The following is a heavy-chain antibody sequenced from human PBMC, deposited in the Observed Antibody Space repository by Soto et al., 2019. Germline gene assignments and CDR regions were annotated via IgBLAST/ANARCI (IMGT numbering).Heavy chain of an antibody. J-gene: IGHJ4*02. V-gene: IGHV4-4*02. CDR2: IYYSGGT. D-gene: IGHD6-19*01. CDR1: GDSINSNYC. Sequence: QVQLQESGPGLVRPSGTLSLTCAVSGDSINSNYCWTWVRQPPGKGLEWIAEIYYSGGTSYNPSPKSRVTISMVKSKNQFSLNLTSVTAADTAMYYCARDTGWGLGYWGQGTLVTVSS. CDR3: ARDTGWGLGY.